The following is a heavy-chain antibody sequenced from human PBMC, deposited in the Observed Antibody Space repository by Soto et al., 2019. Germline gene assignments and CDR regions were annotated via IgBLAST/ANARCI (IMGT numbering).Heavy chain of an antibody. CDR3: VRELGLAY. J-gene: IGHJ4*02. CDR1: GFTLSNYW. Sequence: GGSLRLSCAASGFTLSNYWMTWVRQAPGKGLEWVANINKDGSQKNYVDSVKGRFTIARDNGQNSLSLQVNSLRVEDTAVYYCVRELGLAYWGQGALVTVSS. CDR2: INKDGSQK. D-gene: IGHD7-27*01. V-gene: IGHV3-7*03.